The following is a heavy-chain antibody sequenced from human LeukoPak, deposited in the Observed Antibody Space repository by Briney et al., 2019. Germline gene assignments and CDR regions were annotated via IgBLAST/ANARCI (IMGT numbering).Heavy chain of an antibody. J-gene: IGHJ4*02. Sequence: GGSLRLSCAASGFTFSSYEMNWVRQAPGKGLEWVSSISSSSSYIYYADSVKGRFTISRDNAKNSLYLQMNSLRAEDTAVYYCARADYGDYSTFDYWGQGTLVTVSS. CDR3: ARADYGDYSTFDY. CDR2: ISSSSSYI. CDR1: GFTFSSYE. V-gene: IGHV3-21*01. D-gene: IGHD4-17*01.